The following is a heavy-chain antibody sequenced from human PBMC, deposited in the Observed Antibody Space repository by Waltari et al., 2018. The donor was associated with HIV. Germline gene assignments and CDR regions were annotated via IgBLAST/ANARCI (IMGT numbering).Heavy chain of an antibody. V-gene: IGHV3-30*18. J-gene: IGHJ6*02. CDR1: GFTFSSYG. D-gene: IGHD3-10*01. Sequence: QVHLVESGGGVVQPGRSLRLSCAASGFTFSSYGIHWVRQAPGKGLEWVALISYDGRNKYYVDAVKGRFTSSRDNSKNTLHLQMNSLRPEDTAVYYCAKDLVFYYGSGSPLPGYYYGMDVWGQGTTVTVSS. CDR3: AKDLVFYYGSGSPLPGYYYGMDV. CDR2: ISYDGRNK.